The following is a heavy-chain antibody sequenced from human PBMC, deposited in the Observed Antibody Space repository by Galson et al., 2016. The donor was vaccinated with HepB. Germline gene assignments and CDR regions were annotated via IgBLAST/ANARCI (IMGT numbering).Heavy chain of an antibody. CDR2: INDYGGST. CDR1: GFTFGCCG. D-gene: IGHD6-19*01. Sequence: SLRLSCAASGFTFGCCGMHWVRQAPGKGLEWVSAINDYGGSTYYADSVKGRFTISRENSKNTLYLQMNSLRAEDTAVYYCAKDVAVAGHGEYFDCWGQGTLVTVSS. CDR3: AKDVAVAGHGEYFDC. V-gene: IGHV3-23*01. J-gene: IGHJ4*02.